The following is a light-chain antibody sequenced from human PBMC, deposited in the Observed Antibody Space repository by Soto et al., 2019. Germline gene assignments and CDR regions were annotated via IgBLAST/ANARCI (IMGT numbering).Light chain of an antibody. J-gene: IGKJ4*01. CDR2: DAC. CDR3: QQANSFPLT. CDR1: HNIERW. V-gene: IGKV1-12*01. Sequence: IQMTKSPSTLSASVGDRVTITCRASHNIERWMAWYQQKPGKAPSLLIFDACTLHSGVPSRFSGSGSGTDFTLTISSLQPDDFATYYCQQANSFPLTFGGGTNVDIK.